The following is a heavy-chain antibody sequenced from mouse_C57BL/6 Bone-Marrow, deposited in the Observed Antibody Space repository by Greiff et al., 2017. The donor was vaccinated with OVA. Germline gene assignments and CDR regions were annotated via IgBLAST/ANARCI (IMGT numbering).Heavy chain of an antibody. V-gene: IGHV1-55*01. D-gene: IGHD2-5*01. J-gene: IGHJ3*01. CDR3: AGDYSNYEGFAY. Sequence: QVQLQQPGAELVKPGASVKMSCKASGYTFTSYWITWVKQRPGQGLEWIGDIYPGSGSSTYNEKFKSKATLTVDTSSSTAYMQLSSLTSEDSAVYYCAGDYSNYEGFAYWGQGTLVTVSA. CDR1: GYTFTSYW. CDR2: IYPGSGSS.